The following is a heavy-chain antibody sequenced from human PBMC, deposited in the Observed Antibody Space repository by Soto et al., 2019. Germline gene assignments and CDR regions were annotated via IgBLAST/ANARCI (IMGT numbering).Heavy chain of an antibody. Sequence: GESLKISCKGSGYSFSNYWIGWVRQMPGKGLEWMGIIYPGDSDTRYSPSFQGQVTISADKSISTAYLQWSSLKASDSAMYYCARQIGAVADSYNGMDVWGQGTTVTVSS. CDR3: ARQIGAVADSYNGMDV. V-gene: IGHV5-51*01. D-gene: IGHD2-15*01. J-gene: IGHJ6*02. CDR2: IYPGDSDT. CDR1: GYSFSNYW.